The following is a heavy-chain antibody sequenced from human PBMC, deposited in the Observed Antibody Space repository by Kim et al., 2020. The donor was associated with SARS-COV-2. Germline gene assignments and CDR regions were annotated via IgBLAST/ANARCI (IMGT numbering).Heavy chain of an antibody. D-gene: IGHD1-26*01. CDR3: ASWLGAHFDS. J-gene: IGHJ4*02. Sequence: GGSLRLSCAVSGFTFSKYGMNWVRQAPGKGLEWVSTINDRGDRTHYADSVKGRFTISRDNSKQNLYLQMTTLRVDDTALYYCASWLGAHFDSWGQGKLV. CDR2: INDRGDRT. V-gene: IGHV3-23*01. CDR1: GFTFSKYG.